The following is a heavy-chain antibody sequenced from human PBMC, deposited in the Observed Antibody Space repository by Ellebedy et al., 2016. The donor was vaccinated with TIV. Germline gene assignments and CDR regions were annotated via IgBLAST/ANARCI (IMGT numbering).Heavy chain of an antibody. V-gene: IGHV4-4*02. Sequence: SETLPLTCAISGGSISSTDWWIWVRQTPVKGLEWIGEIYHSGATPYNPSLQSRVTISVDKSKNQFSLNLDSVTAAETAVYYCASLRIGVAGTPFDYWGQGTLVTVSS. D-gene: IGHD6-19*01. J-gene: IGHJ4*02. CDR2: IYHSGAT. CDR3: ASLRIGVAGTPFDY. CDR1: GGSISSTDW.